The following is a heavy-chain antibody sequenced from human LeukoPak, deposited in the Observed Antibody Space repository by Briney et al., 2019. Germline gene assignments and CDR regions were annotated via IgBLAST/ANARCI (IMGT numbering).Heavy chain of an antibody. Sequence: GGSLRISCAGSGFTFSSFSMNWGRQAPGKGREWVSSISSSSYIYYADSVKGRFTISRDNAKNSLYLQMNSLRAEDTAVYYCARAGYGDYSDYWGQGTLVTVSS. CDR2: ISSSSYI. CDR3: ARAGYGDYSDY. D-gene: IGHD4-17*01. V-gene: IGHV3-21*01. CDR1: GFTFSSFS. J-gene: IGHJ4*02.